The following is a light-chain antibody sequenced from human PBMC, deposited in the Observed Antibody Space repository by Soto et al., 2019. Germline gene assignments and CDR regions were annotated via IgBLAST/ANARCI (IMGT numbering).Light chain of an antibody. V-gene: IGLV2-14*01. CDR1: NSDVGGYNY. J-gene: IGLJ1*01. Sequence: QSVLTQPASVSGSPGQSIAISCTGTNSDVGGYNYVSWYQQHPGKAPKLMIYDVSNRPSGVSDRFSGSKSGNTASLTISGLQAEDEADYYCSSFTASGHYVFGTGTKLTVL. CDR2: DVS. CDR3: SSFTASGHYV.